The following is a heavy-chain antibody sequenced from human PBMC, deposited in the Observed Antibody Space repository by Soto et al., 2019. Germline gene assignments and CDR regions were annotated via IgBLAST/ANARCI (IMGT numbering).Heavy chain of an antibody. V-gene: IGHV3-23*01. CDR2: VSGSGGST. CDR1: GFTFSSYA. D-gene: IGHD1-20*01. Sequence: PGGSLRVSCAASGFTFSSYAMSWVRQAPWKGLEWISAVSGSGGSTYYADSVKGRFTISRDNSKDTLYLQMNNLRAEDTAVYYCAKPPDYNWNDYWGQGTLVTVSS. CDR3: AKPPDYNWNDY. J-gene: IGHJ4*02.